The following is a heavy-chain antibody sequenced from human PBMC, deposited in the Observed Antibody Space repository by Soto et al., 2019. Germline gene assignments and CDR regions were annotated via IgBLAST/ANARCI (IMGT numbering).Heavy chain of an antibody. J-gene: IGHJ6*02. V-gene: IGHV1-3*05. Sequence: QVQLVQSGAEEKKPGASVKVSCKASGYTFTSYAMHWVRQAPEQRLEWMGWINAGNGNTKYSQKFQGRVTITRDTSASTAYMELSSLRSEDTAVYYCASEAIAAAAVYGMDVWGQGTTVTVSS. D-gene: IGHD6-13*01. CDR3: ASEAIAAAAVYGMDV. CDR1: GYTFTSYA. CDR2: INAGNGNT.